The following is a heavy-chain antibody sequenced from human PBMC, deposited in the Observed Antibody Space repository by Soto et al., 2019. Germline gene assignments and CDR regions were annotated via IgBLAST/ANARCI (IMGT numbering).Heavy chain of an antibody. Sequence: QVQLQESGPGLVKPSQTLSLTCTVSGGSISSGGYYWSWIRQHPGKGLEWIGYIYYSGSTYYNPSLKSRVTISVDTSENQFSLKLSSVTAADTAVYYCARYIVVPAAIRGGHYYYYYGMDVWGQGTTVTVSS. CDR1: GGSISSGGYY. J-gene: IGHJ6*02. CDR3: ARYIVVPAAIRGGHYYYYYGMDV. V-gene: IGHV4-31*03. D-gene: IGHD2-2*02. CDR2: IYYSGST.